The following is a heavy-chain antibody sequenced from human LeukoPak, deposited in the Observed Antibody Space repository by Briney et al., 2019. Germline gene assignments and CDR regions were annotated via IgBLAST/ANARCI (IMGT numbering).Heavy chain of an antibody. CDR3: VRDAAHYMDV. V-gene: IGHV4-59*12. CDR1: GGSISSSY. J-gene: IGHJ6*03. CDR2: IYYSGST. Sequence: SETLSLTCTVSGGSISSSYWTWIRQPPGKGLEWIGNIYYSGSTNYNPSLKSRVTISVDTSNNQFSLKLTSVTAADTAVYYCVRDAAHYMDVWGKGITVTVS. D-gene: IGHD6-6*01.